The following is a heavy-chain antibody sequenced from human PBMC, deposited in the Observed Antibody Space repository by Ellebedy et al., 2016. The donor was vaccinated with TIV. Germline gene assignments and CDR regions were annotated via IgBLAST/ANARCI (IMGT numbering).Heavy chain of an antibody. J-gene: IGHJ3*02. D-gene: IGHD6-13*01. CDR2: IFYSGST. Sequence: SETLSLTCNVSGGSISSGTYYWVWIRQPPGKGLEWIGSIFYSGSTNSNPSLKSRVTIALDTSKNQFSLKLSSVTAADTAVYYCARGAHSTFDAFDIWGQGTMVTVSS. V-gene: IGHV4-39*07. CDR1: GGSISSGTYY. CDR3: ARGAHSTFDAFDI.